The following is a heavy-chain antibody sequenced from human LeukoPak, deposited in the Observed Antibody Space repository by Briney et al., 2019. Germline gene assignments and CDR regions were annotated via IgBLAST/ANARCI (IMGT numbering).Heavy chain of an antibody. V-gene: IGHV1-18*01. D-gene: IGHD3-3*01. CDR2: SSAYNGNT. Sequence: ASVKVSCKASGYTFTSYGISWVRQAPGPGLEWMGWSSAYNGNTNYAQKLQGRVTMTTDTSTSTAYMELRSLRSDDTAVYYCARGGERITIFGVVITHNDYWGQGTLVTVSS. CDR3: ARGGERITIFGVVITHNDY. CDR1: GYTFTSYG. J-gene: IGHJ4*02.